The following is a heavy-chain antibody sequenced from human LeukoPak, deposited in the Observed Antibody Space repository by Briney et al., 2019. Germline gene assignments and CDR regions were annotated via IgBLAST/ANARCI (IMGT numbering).Heavy chain of an antibody. CDR3: ARRAGAYSHPNDY. Sequence: GGSLRLSCTVSGFTVSRNSMSWVRQAPGKGLEWVSFIYSDNTHYSDSVKGRFTISRDNSKNTLYLQMNSLRAEDTAVYYCARRAGAYSHPNDYWGQGTLVTVSS. D-gene: IGHD4/OR15-4a*01. V-gene: IGHV3-53*01. J-gene: IGHJ4*02. CDR2: IYSDNT. CDR1: GFTVSRNS.